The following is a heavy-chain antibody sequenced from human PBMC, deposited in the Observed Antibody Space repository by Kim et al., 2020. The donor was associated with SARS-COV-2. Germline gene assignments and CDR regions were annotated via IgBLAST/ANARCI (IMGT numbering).Heavy chain of an antibody. J-gene: IGHJ5*02. CDR1: GFTFSSYA. CDR2: ISYDGSNK. CDR3: ASWSGYYLSSFDP. Sequence: GGSLRLSCAASGFTFSSYAMHWVRQAPGKGLEWVAVISYDGSNKYYADSVKGRFTISRDNSKNTLYLQMNSLRAEDTAVYYCASWSGYYLSSFDPWGQGTLVTVSS. D-gene: IGHD3-3*01. V-gene: IGHV3-30*04.